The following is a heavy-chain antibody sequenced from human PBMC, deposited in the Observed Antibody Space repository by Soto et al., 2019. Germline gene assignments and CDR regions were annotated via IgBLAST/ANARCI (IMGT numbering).Heavy chain of an antibody. J-gene: IGHJ4*02. D-gene: IGHD4-17*01. V-gene: IGHV3-30*18. Sequence: QVQLVESGGGVVQPGRSLRLSCAACGFTFSSYGMHWVRQAPGKGLEWVAVISYEGRNKNYADSVKGRFTISRDNSKNTLYLQMNSLRAEDTAVYYCAKDRGVEVTTRLFDYWGQGTLVTVSS. CDR1: GFTFSSYG. CDR2: ISYEGRNK. CDR3: AKDRGVEVTTRLFDY.